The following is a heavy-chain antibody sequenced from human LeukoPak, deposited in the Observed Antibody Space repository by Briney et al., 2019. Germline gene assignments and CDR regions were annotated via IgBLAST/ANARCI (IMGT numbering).Heavy chain of an antibody. D-gene: IGHD4-17*01. CDR2: IYTSGST. Sequence: SETLSLTCTVSGVSISSYYWSWIRQPAGKELEWIGRIYTSGSTNYNPSLKGRVTISVDTSKNQFSLRLSSVTAADTAVYYCARGGNHGDHFYFESWGQGTLVTVSS. CDR1: GVSISSYY. J-gene: IGHJ4*02. CDR3: ARGGNHGDHFYFES. V-gene: IGHV4-4*07.